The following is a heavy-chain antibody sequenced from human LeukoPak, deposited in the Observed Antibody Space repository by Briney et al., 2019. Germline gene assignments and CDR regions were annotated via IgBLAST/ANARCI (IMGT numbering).Heavy chain of an antibody. J-gene: IGHJ4*02. Sequence: GGSLRLSCAASGFTFSSYWMSWVRQAPGKGLEWVANIKQDGSEKYYVDSVKGRFTFSRDNAKNSLYLQMNSLRAEDTAVYYCARSTGAGYFDYWGQGTLVTVSP. CDR2: IKQDGSEK. CDR1: GFTFSSYW. D-gene: IGHD1-14*01. V-gene: IGHV3-7*01. CDR3: ARSTGAGYFDY.